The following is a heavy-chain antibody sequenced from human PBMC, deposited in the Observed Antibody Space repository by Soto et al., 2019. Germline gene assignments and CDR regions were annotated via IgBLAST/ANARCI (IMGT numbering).Heavy chain of an antibody. D-gene: IGHD3-22*01. CDR3: AGDPRAYYYDSSGYPLDY. Sequence: GGSLRLSCAASGFTFSSYGMHWVRQAPGKGLEWVAVIWYDGSNKYYADSVKGRFTISRDNSKNTLYLQMNSLRAEDTAVYYCAGDPRAYYYDSSGYPLDYWGQGTLVTVSS. CDR1: GFTFSSYG. J-gene: IGHJ4*02. V-gene: IGHV3-33*01. CDR2: IWYDGSNK.